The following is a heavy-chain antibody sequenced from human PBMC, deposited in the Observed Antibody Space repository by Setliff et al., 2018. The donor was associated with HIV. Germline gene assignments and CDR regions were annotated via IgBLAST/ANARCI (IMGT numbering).Heavy chain of an antibody. J-gene: IGHJ4*02. D-gene: IGHD3-10*01. CDR2: FDPEDGET. CDR1: GYTLTEVS. V-gene: IGHV1-24*01. Sequence: ASVKVSCKVSGYTLTEVSIHWVRQAPGKGLEWMGYFDPEDGETVHAQKFQGRVTMTEDTSTDTAYMELSGLRSEDTAVYYCATDRTQTGMNMVRGRLTDPAGHPLDYWGQGSLVTVSS. CDR3: ATDRTQTGMNMVRGRLTDPAGHPLDY.